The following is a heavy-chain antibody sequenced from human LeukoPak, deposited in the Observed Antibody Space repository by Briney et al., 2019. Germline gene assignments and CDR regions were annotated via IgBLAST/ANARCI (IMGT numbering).Heavy chain of an antibody. CDR1: GYTFTGYY. Sequence: ASVKVSCKASGYTFTGYYMHWVRQAPGQGLEWMGRINPNSGGTNYAQKFQGRVTMTRDTSISTAYMELSRLGSDDTAVYYCAREPPRYCSSTSCYTGDYWGQGTLVTVSS. J-gene: IGHJ4*02. D-gene: IGHD2-2*02. CDR2: INPNSGGT. V-gene: IGHV1-2*06. CDR3: AREPPRYCSSTSCYTGDY.